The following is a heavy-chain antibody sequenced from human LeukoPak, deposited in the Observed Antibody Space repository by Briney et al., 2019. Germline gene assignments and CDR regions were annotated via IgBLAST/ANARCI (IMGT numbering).Heavy chain of an antibody. CDR3: ARAGRRRSHDAFDI. D-gene: IGHD4-17*01. Sequence: PRASVKVSCKASGYTFTGYYMHWVRQAPGQGLEWMGWINPNSGGTNYAQKFQGRVTMTRDTSISTAYVELSRLRSDDTAVYYCARAGRRRSHDAFDIWGQGTMVTVSS. CDR1: GYTFTGYY. J-gene: IGHJ3*02. V-gene: IGHV1-2*02. CDR2: INPNSGGT.